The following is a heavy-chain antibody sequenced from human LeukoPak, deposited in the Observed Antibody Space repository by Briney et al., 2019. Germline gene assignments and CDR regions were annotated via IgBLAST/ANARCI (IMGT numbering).Heavy chain of an antibody. J-gene: IGHJ5*02. CDR2: ISGSGNST. D-gene: IGHD2-15*01. CDR3: ARGPYCSGGSCYSLGEFDP. V-gene: IGHV3-23*01. CDR1: GFTFSSYA. Sequence: GGSLRLSCAASGFTFSSYAMSWVRQAPGKGLEWVSGISGSGNSTYYADSVKGRFTISRDNSKNTFYLQMNSLRGEDTAVYYCARGPYCSGGSCYSLGEFDPWGQGTLVTVSS.